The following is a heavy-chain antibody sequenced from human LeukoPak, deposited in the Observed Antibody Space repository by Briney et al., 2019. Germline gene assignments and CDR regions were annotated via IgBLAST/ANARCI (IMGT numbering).Heavy chain of an antibody. V-gene: IGHV3-23*01. D-gene: IGHD1-20*01. CDR1: GFTFSTTA. CDR3: AKDLNWPRSEY. J-gene: IGHJ4*02. Sequence: GGSLRLSCAATGFTFSTTAMTWVRQAPGKGLEWVSGISNSGGSTDYADSVKGRFTISRDNSKNTLSLQMNSLRAEDTAVYYCAKDLNWPRSEYWGQGTLVTVSS. CDR2: ISNSGGST.